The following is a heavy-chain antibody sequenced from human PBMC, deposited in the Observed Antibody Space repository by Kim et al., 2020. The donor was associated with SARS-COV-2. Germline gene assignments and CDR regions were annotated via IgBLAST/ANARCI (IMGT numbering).Heavy chain of an antibody. J-gene: IGHJ6*02. Sequence: YADSVKCRFTISRDNSKNTLYLKMTSLRAEATAVYYWARDLIVPMGYGMDVWGQGTTVTVSS. V-gene: IGHV3-33*01. D-gene: IGHD2-8*01. CDR3: ARDLIVPMGYGMDV.